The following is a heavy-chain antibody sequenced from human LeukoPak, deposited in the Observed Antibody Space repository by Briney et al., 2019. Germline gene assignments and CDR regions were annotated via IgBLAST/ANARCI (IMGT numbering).Heavy chain of an antibody. V-gene: IGHV4-61*01. J-gene: IGHJ4*02. CDR2: IYYSGST. Sequence: SETLSLTCTVSGGSFSSGSYYWSWIRQPPGKGLEWIGYIYYSGSTNYNPSLKSRVTISVDTSKNQFSLKLSSVTAADTAVYYCARDNHDILTGYHFDYWGQGTLVTVSS. D-gene: IGHD3-9*01. CDR1: GGSFSSGSYY. CDR3: ARDNHDILTGYHFDY.